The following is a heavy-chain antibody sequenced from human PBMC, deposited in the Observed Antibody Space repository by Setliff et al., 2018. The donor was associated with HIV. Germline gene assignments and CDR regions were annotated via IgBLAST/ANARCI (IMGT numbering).Heavy chain of an antibody. J-gene: IGHJ6*02. Sequence: GGSLRLSCAASGFIFSNYAMQWVRQAPGKGLEWVAAITSDGSNEYYADSVKGRFTISRDNSKNTLYVQMNSLRVEDTAVYYCARDQLAMVRRNGMDVWGQGTTVTVTS. CDR3: ARDQLAMVRRNGMDV. CDR2: ITSDGSNE. D-gene: IGHD3-10*01. V-gene: IGHV3-30*04. CDR1: GFIFSNYA.